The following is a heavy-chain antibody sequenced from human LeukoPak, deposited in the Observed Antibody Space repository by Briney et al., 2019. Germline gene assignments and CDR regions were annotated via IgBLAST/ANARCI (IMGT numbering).Heavy chain of an antibody. CDR3: ARLGKEVTYRAYYFDY. CDR2: INHSGST. CDR1: GGSFSGYY. J-gene: IGHJ4*02. Sequence: PSETLSPTCAVYGGSFSGYYWSWIRQPPGKGLEWIGEINHSGSTNYNPSLKSRVTMSVDTSKNQFSLKLSSVTAADTAVYYCARLGKEVTYRAYYFDYWGQGTLVTVSS. V-gene: IGHV4-34*01. D-gene: IGHD7-27*01.